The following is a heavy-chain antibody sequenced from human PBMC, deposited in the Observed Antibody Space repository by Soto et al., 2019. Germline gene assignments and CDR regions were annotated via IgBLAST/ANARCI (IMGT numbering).Heavy chain of an antibody. V-gene: IGHV3-11*01. Sequence: GGSLRFSCAASGFTFSDYYMSWIRQAPGKGLEWVSYISSSGSTIYYADSVKGRFTISRDNAKNSLYLQMNSLRAEDTAVYYCAREGWLQLLLFDYWGQGTLVTVSS. CDR2: ISSSGSTI. CDR3: AREGWLQLLLFDY. CDR1: GFTFSDYY. D-gene: IGHD5-12*01. J-gene: IGHJ4*02.